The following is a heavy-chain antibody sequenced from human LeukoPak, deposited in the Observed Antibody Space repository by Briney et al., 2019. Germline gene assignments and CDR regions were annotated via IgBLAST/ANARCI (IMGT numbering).Heavy chain of an antibody. Sequence: ASVKVSCKASGYTFTSYYMHWVRQAPGQGLEWMGIINPSGGSTSYAQKFQGRVTMTRDTSTSTVYMELSSLRSEDTAVYYCARQYCGGDCYGHDAFDIWGQGTMVTVSS. CDR1: GYTFTSYY. J-gene: IGHJ3*02. CDR2: INPSGGST. D-gene: IGHD2-21*02. V-gene: IGHV1-46*01. CDR3: ARQYCGGDCYGHDAFDI.